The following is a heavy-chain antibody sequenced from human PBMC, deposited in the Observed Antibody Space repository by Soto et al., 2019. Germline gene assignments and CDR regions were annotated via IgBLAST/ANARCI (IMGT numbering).Heavy chain of an antibody. Sequence: QVQLQESGPGLVKPSQTLSLTCTVSSGSISSGGYYWSWIRQHPGKGLEWIGYIYYSGSTYYNPSLKSRVNISVDTSKNQLSLKLSSVTAADTAVYYCARGLGIAAAQYDYWGQGTLVTVSS. D-gene: IGHD6-13*01. CDR1: SGSISSGGYY. CDR3: ARGLGIAAAQYDY. J-gene: IGHJ4*02. V-gene: IGHV4-31*03. CDR2: IYYSGST.